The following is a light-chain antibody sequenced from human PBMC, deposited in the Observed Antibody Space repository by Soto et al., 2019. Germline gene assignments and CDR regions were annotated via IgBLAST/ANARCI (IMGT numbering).Light chain of an antibody. CDR2: DAS. Sequence: DLQLTQTPSTLSASLGDDVTITCRASQTISRWLAWYQQKPGRAPKLLIYDASTLESGVPSRFSGSGSETEFTLTISRLQPDDFATYFCHSRAFGQGTRLEI. J-gene: IGKJ5*01. V-gene: IGKV1-5*01. CDR1: QTISRW. CDR3: HSRA.